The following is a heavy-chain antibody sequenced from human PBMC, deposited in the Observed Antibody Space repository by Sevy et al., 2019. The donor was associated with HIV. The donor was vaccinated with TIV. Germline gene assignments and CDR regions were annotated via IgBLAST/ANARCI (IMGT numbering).Heavy chain of an antibody. CDR2: ISWDGGST. Sequence: GGSLRLSCAASGFTFDDYTMHWVRQAPGKGLEWVSLISWDGGSTYYADSVKGRFTISRDNSKNSLYLQMNSLRTEDTALYYCAKGYYYDSSGYYSWGLGTLVTVSS. CDR1: GFTFDDYT. J-gene: IGHJ4*02. CDR3: AKGYYYDSSGYYS. V-gene: IGHV3-43*01. D-gene: IGHD3-22*01.